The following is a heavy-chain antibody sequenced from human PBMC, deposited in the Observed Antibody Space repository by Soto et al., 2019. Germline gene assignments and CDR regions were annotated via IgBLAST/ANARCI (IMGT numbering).Heavy chain of an antibody. Sequence: PSETLSLTCAVSGGSISSSNWWSWVRQPPGKGLEWIGEIYHNGSTNYNPSLKSRVTISVDKSKNQFSLKLSSVTAADTAVYYCARVAAGSYKGLDYWGQGTLVTVSS. CDR1: GGSISSSNW. V-gene: IGHV4-4*02. CDR3: ARVAAGSYKGLDY. D-gene: IGHD6-19*01. J-gene: IGHJ4*02. CDR2: IYHNGST.